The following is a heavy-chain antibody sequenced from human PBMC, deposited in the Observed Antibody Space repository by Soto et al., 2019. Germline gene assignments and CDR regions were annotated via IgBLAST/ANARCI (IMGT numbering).Heavy chain of an antibody. CDR1: GSTLSPYW. CDR2: IKQDGSEK. J-gene: IGHJ6*02. V-gene: IGHV3-7*01. D-gene: IGHD6-19*01. Sequence: GGSLRLSCAASGSTLSPYWMNWVRQAPGKGLEWVANIKQDGSEKYYVDSVKGRFIISRDNAKNSLYLQLNSLRAEDTAVYYCARDGDASGWYHYGMDVWGQGTLVTVSS. CDR3: ARDGDASGWYHYGMDV.